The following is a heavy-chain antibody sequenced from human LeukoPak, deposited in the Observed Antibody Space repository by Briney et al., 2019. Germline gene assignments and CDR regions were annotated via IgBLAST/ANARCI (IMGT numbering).Heavy chain of an antibody. V-gene: IGHV3-23*01. Sequence: PGGSQRLSCAASGFTFSGYAMSWVRQAPGKGLEWVSVISGGGTITHYADSVKGRFTISRDNSKNTLYLQMDSLRAEDTAIYYCAKKLVVAASPPDYWGQGTLVTVSA. J-gene: IGHJ4*02. D-gene: IGHD2-15*01. CDR3: AKKLVVAASPPDY. CDR1: GFTFSGYA. CDR2: ISGGGTIT.